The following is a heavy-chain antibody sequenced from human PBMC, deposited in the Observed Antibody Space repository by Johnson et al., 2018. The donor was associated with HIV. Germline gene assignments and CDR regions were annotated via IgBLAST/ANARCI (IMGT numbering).Heavy chain of an antibody. J-gene: IGHJ3*02. Sequence: QVQLVESGGGVVQPGRSLRLSCAASGFTFSSYAMHWVRQAPGKGLEWVAFIRYDGNNKYYADSVKGRFTISRDNSKNTLFLQMNSLRAEDTAVYYCAKDHDYGDAFDIWGQGTMVTVSS. CDR3: AKDHDYGDAFDI. D-gene: IGHD4-17*01. CDR1: GFTFSSYA. V-gene: IGHV3-30*02. CDR2: IRYDGNNK.